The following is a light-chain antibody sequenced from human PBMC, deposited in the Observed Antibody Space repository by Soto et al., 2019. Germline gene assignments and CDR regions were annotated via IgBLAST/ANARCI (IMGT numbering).Light chain of an antibody. J-gene: IGKJ5*01. V-gene: IGKV3-15*01. CDR3: QQYNAWPPIS. CDR1: LSVGSS. CDR2: GAS. Sequence: EIVMTQSPATLSVSPGERATLSCRASLSVGSSLAWYQQKPGQAPRLLIYGASTRVTGIPARFSGSGSGTEFTLTISSLQSEDFAVYYCQQYNAWPPISFGQGTRLEIK.